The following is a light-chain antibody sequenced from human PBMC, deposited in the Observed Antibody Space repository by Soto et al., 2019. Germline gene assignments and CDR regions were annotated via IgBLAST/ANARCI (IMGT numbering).Light chain of an antibody. J-gene: IGKJ1*01. V-gene: IGKV2-28*01. CDR1: QILLHSNGYNY. Sequence: DIVMTQSPLSLPVTPGEPASISCRSSQILLHSNGYNYLDWYLQKPGQSPQLLIYLGSNRASGVPDRFSGSGSGTDFTLKISRVEAADVGVYYCMQALQTPRTFGQGTKVEIK. CDR3: MQALQTPRT. CDR2: LGS.